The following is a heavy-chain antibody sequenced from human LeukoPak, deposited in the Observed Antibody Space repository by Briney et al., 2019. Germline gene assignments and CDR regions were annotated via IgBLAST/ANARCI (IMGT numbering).Heavy chain of an antibody. V-gene: IGHV3-48*01. CDR1: GFTFRSYS. J-gene: IGHJ4*02. CDR2: ISSGSGTI. D-gene: IGHD2-15*01. Sequence: GGSLRLSCAASGFTFRSYSMNWVRQAPGKGLEWVSYISSGSGTIYYADSVKGRFTISRDNAKNSLYLQMNSLRAEDTAVYYCARDREVVVAARLFDYWGQGTLVTVSS. CDR3: ARDREVVVAARLFDY.